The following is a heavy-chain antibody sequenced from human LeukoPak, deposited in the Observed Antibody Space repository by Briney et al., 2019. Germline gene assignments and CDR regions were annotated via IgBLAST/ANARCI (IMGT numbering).Heavy chain of an antibody. J-gene: IGHJ4*02. CDR3: ARRHNVGFDY. V-gene: IGHV4-34*01. Sequence: PSKTLSLTCAVYGGSFSGYYWSWIRQPPGKGLEWIGEINHSGSTNYNPSLKSRVTISVDTSKNQFSLKLSSVTAADTAVYYCARRHNVGFDYWGQGTLVTVSS. CDR1: GGSFSGYY. CDR2: INHSGST. D-gene: IGHD1-14*01.